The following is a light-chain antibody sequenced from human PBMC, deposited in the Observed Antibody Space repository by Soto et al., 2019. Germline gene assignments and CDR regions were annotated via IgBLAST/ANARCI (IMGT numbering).Light chain of an antibody. CDR2: GAS. CDR3: QQYGSSGT. CDR1: QSVSNNY. Sequence: EIVLTQSPGTLSLSPGERATLSCRASQSVSNNYLAWYQQKPGQAPRPLIYGASNRATGIPDRFSGSGSGTDFTLTISRLEPEDFAVYYCQQYGSSGTVGQGTKVDI. V-gene: IGKV3-20*01. J-gene: IGKJ1*01.